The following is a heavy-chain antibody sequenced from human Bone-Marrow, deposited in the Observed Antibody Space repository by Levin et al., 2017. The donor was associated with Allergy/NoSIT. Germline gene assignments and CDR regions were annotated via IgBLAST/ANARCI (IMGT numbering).Heavy chain of an antibody. CDR2: IYSGGST. CDR1: GFTVSSNY. V-gene: IGHV3-53*01. J-gene: IGHJ4*02. D-gene: IGHD3-10*01. Sequence: RASVKVSCAASGFTVSSNYMAWVRQAPGKGLEWVSVIYSGGSTDYADSVKGRFTISRDNSKNTLYLQMNSLRAEDTAVYYCARKYTYGLDWGQGTLVTVSS. CDR3: ARKYTYGLD.